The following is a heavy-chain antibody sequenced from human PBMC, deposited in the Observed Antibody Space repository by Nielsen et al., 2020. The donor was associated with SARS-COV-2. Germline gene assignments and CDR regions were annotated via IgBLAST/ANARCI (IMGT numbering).Heavy chain of an antibody. V-gene: IGHV4-4*02. CDR3: ASQRKTYCSGGSCYSPPQDFDY. D-gene: IGHD2-15*01. J-gene: IGHJ4*02. Sequence: VRQMPGKGLEWIGEIYHSGSTNYNPSLKSRVTISVDKSKNQFSLKLSSVTAADTAVYYCASQRKTYCSGGSCYSPPQDFDYWGQGTLVTVSS. CDR2: IYHSGST.